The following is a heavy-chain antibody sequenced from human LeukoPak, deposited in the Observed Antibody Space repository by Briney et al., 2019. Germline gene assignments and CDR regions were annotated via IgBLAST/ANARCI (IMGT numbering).Heavy chain of an antibody. J-gene: IGHJ4*02. D-gene: IGHD6-13*01. CDR3: ARVMSRQQPVHY. CDR1: NGSIRSFY. CDR2: IYYSGST. V-gene: IGHV4-59*12. Sequence: SETLSLTCTVSNGSIRSFYWSWIRQPPGKGLEWIGYIYYSGSTNYNPSLKSRVTMSVDTSKNQFSLKLSSVTAADTAVYYCARVMSRQQPVHYWGQGTLVTVSS.